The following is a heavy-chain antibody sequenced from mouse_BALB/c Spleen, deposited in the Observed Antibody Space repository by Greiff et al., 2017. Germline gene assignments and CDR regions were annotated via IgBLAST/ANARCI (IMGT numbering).Heavy chain of an antibody. CDR2: ISSGGGST. D-gene: IGHD1-1*01. J-gene: IGHJ1*01. CDR1: GFAFSSYD. V-gene: IGHV5-12-1*01. Sequence: EVKVEESGGGLVKPGGSLKLSCAASGFAFSSYDMSWVRQTPEKRLEWVAYISSGGGSTYYPDTVKGRFTISRDNAKNTLYLQMSSLKSEDTAMYYCARHITTVVASRWYFDVWGAGTTVTVSS. CDR3: ARHITTVVASRWYFDV.